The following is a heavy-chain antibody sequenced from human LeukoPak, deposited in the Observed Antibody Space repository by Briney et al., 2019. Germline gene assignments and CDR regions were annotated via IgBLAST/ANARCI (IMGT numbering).Heavy chain of an antibody. CDR1: GDSVSSNSAA. Sequence: SQTLSLTCAISGDSVSSNSAAWNWIRQSLSRGLEWLGRTYYRSKWYNDYAVSVKSRITINPDTSKNQFSLQLNSVTPEDTAVYYCAREPFTYYYDSSGYLNYAFDIWGQGTMVTVSS. CDR2: TYYRSKWYN. CDR3: AREPFTYYYDSSGYLNYAFDI. V-gene: IGHV6-1*01. D-gene: IGHD3-22*01. J-gene: IGHJ3*02.